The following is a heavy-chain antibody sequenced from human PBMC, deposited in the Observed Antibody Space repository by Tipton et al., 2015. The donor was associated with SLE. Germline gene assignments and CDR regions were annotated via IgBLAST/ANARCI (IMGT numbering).Heavy chain of an antibody. CDR3: ARRGGNSGVPAFDI. J-gene: IGHJ3*02. D-gene: IGHD1-1*01. V-gene: IGHV3-21*01. CDR2: ISSRSSYI. Sequence: SLRLSCAASGFTFSSYSMNWVRQAPGKGLEWVSSISSRSSYIYYADSVKGRFTISRDNAKNSLYLQMNSLRAEDTAVYYCARRGGNSGVPAFDIWGQGTMVTVSS. CDR1: GFTFSSYS.